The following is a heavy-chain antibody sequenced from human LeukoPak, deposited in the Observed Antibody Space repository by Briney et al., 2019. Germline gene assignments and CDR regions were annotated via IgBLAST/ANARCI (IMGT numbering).Heavy chain of an antibody. J-gene: IGHJ6*03. CDR3: ARRVCDFWSGQTSKYYYYYMDV. V-gene: IGHV1-69*02. CDR1: GGTFSSYT. CDR2: IIPILGIA. Sequence: SVKGSCKASGGTFSSYTISWVRQAPGQGLEWRGRIIPILGIANYAQKFQGRVTITADKSTSTAYMELSSLRSEDTAVYYCARRVCDFWSGQTSKYYYYYMDVWGKGTTVTVSS. D-gene: IGHD3-3*01.